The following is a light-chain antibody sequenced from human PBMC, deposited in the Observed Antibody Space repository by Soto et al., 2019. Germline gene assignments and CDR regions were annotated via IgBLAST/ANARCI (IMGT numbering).Light chain of an antibody. Sequence: DIVMTQTPLSSPVTLGQPASISCRSSQGLVHSDGNTYLSWLQQRPGQPPRLLIYKISNRFSWVPDRFSGSGAGTDFTLKISRVEAEEVGVYYCMQATQFPWTFGQGTKVEIK. J-gene: IGKJ1*01. CDR2: KIS. V-gene: IGKV2-24*01. CDR3: MQATQFPWT. CDR1: QGLVHSDGNTY.